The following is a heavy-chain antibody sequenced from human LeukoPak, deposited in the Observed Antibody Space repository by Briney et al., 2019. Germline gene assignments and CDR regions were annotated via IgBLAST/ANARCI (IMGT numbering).Heavy chain of an antibody. CDR1: GGSFSGYY. Sequence: SETLSLTCAVYGGSFSGYYWSWIRQPPGKGLEWIGEINHSGSTNYNPSLKSRVTISVDTSKNQFSLKLSSVTAADTAVYYCARVRPGSGYDLYYYYYGMDVWGQGTTVTVSS. J-gene: IGHJ6*02. CDR2: INHSGST. CDR3: ARVRPGSGYDLYYYYYGMDV. D-gene: IGHD5-12*01. V-gene: IGHV4-34*01.